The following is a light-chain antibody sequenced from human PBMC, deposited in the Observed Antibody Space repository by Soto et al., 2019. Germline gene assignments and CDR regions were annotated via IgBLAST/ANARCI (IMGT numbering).Light chain of an antibody. Sequence: QSALTQPASVSGSPGQSITISCTGTSSDVGGYNYVSWYQQHPGKAPKLMIYDVSHRPSGVSNRFSGSKSGNTASLTISGLQAEDEAEYYCSSYTISSTQVFGGGTKLTVL. V-gene: IGLV2-14*01. J-gene: IGLJ3*02. CDR1: SSDVGGYNY. CDR2: DVS. CDR3: SSYTISSTQV.